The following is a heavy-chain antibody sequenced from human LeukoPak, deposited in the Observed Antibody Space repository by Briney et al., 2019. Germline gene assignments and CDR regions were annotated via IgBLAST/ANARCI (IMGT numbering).Heavy chain of an antibody. V-gene: IGHV1-18*01. Sequence: ASVKVSCKASGYTFTSYGISWVRQAPGQGLEWMGWISAYNGNTNYAQKLQGRVTMTRDTSTNTVYMELSSLRSEDTAMYYCARARYTSSWYFFDYWGQGTLVTVSS. CDR2: ISAYNGNT. CDR1: GYTFTSYG. J-gene: IGHJ4*02. D-gene: IGHD6-13*01. CDR3: ARARYTSSWYFFDY.